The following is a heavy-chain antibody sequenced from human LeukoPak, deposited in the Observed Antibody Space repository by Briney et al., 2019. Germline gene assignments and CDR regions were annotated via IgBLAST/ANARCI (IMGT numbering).Heavy chain of an antibody. D-gene: IGHD4-17*01. CDR2: TWYDGSSK. CDR1: GFPFSSYG. J-gene: IGHJ4*02. V-gene: IGHV3-33*01. Sequence: GRSLRLSCAASGFPFSSYGMHWVRQAPGKGLEWVALTWYDGSSKYYADSVKGRFTISRDNSKNMLYLQMNSLRAEDTAVYYCARYYGDSYYFDYWGQGTLVTVSS. CDR3: ARYYGDSYYFDY.